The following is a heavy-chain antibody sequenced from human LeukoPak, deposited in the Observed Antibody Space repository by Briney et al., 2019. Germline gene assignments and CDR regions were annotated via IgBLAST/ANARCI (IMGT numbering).Heavy chain of an antibody. D-gene: IGHD2-8*01. J-gene: IGHJ5*02. CDR2: IRYDGSNK. CDR1: GFTFSSYG. V-gene: IGHV3-30*02. Sequence: GGSLRLSCAASGFTFSSYGMHWVRQAPGKGLEWVAFIRYDGSNKYYADSMGGRFTISRDHSKNTLYLQMTNLRVDDTAIYYCARGNGNVGGRLDPWGQGTRVTVSS. CDR3: ARGNGNVGGRLDP.